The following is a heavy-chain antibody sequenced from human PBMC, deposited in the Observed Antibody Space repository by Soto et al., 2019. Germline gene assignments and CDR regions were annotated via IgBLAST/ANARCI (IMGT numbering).Heavy chain of an antibody. CDR1: GFTFSSYG. J-gene: IGHJ4*02. Sequence: PGGSLRLSCAASGFTFSSYGMHWVRQAPGKGLEWVAVIWYDGSNKYYADSVKGRFTISRDNSKNTLYLQMNSLRAEDTAVYYCARDKGRWYYDSSGYFDYWGQGTLVTVS. CDR3: ARDKGRWYYDSSGYFDY. V-gene: IGHV3-33*01. CDR2: IWYDGSNK. D-gene: IGHD3-22*01.